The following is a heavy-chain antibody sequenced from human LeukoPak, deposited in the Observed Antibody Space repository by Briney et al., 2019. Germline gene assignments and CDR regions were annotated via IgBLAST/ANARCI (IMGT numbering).Heavy chain of an antibody. CDR2: IYSGGST. CDR3: AKSTTTSLLEP. D-gene: IGHD2/OR15-2a*01. J-gene: IGHJ5*02. Sequence: PGGSLRLSCAASGFIASRNYRSWVRQAPGKGLEWGSVIYSGGSTYYADSVKGRFTISRDNSENTLYLQMNSLRVEDTAVYYCAKSTTTSLLEPWGQGTLVTVSS. CDR1: GFIASRNY. V-gene: IGHV3-53*01.